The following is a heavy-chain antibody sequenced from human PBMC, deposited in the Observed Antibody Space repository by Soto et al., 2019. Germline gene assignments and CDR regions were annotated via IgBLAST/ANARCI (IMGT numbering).Heavy chain of an antibody. CDR3: ARGFPGDYGGNSGVDY. V-gene: IGHV3-20*04. CDR1: GFTFDDYG. J-gene: IGHJ4*02. D-gene: IGHD4-17*01. CDR2: INWNGGST. Sequence: GGSLRLSCAASGFTFDDYGMSWVRQAPGKGLEWVSGINWNGGSTGYADSVKGRFTISRDNAKNSLYLQMNSLRAEDTALYYCARGFPGDYGGNSGVDYWGQGTLVTVSS.